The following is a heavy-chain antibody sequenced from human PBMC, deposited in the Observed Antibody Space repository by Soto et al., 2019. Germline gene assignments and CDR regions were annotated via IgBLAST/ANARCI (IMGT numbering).Heavy chain of an antibody. D-gene: IGHD3-9*01. V-gene: IGHV1-69*01. Sequence: VQLVQSGAEVKKPGSSVKVSCKASGGTLSSHAISSVRQVPGQGIEWMGGIIPIFGTPNYAQKSQGRVTITDEESTSTAYMELRSLRSEDTAVDYCASWRNGREGYNIPPDYWGHGTLVPVAS. CDR1: GGTLSSHA. CDR2: IIPIFGTP. CDR3: ASWRNGREGYNIPPDY. J-gene: IGHJ4*01.